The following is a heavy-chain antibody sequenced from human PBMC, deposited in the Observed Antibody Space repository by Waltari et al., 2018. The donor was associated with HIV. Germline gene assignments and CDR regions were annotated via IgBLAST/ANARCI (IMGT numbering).Heavy chain of an antibody. CDR1: GFSVRRYW. D-gene: IGHD3-10*02. Sequence: EVQLVQSGGGLVQPVGSRRLSCAASGFSVRRYWMHWVRQIPGQGLVWVSRINPDGNTINYADSVRGRFTISRDYAKNTLYLQMNSLRDEDTAMYYCVKDMFGEYDYWGQGTLVTVSS. CDR3: VKDMFGEYDY. J-gene: IGHJ4*02. CDR2: INPDGNTI. V-gene: IGHV3-74*01.